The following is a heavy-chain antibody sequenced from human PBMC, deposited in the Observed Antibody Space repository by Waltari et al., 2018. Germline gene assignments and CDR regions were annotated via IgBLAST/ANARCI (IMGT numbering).Heavy chain of an antibody. D-gene: IGHD3-16*01. Sequence: EVQVVESGGGLVQPGGSLRLSCAASGFTFIDYSMNWVRQAPGKGLEWVSSMSSSSSTIYYADSVKGRFTISRDNAKNSLYLQMNSLRAEDTAVYYCARGGTWFDPWGQGTLVTVSS. CDR1: GFTFIDYS. V-gene: IGHV3-48*01. CDR3: ARGGTWFDP. CDR2: MSSSSSTI. J-gene: IGHJ5*02.